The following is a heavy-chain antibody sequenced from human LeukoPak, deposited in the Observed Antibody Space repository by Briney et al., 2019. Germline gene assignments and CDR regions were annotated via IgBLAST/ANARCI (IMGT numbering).Heavy chain of an antibody. V-gene: IGHV4-59*01. CDR3: ARGGGRTATGNNYGMDV. CDR2: IYYSGST. Sequence: SETLSLTCTVSGGSISSYYWGWIRQPPGKGLEWIGYIYYSGSTNYNPSLKSRVTISVDTSKNQFSLKLSSVTAADTAVYYCARGGGRTATGNNYGMDVWGKGTTVTVSS. J-gene: IGHJ6*04. CDR1: GGSISSYY. D-gene: IGHD1-1*01.